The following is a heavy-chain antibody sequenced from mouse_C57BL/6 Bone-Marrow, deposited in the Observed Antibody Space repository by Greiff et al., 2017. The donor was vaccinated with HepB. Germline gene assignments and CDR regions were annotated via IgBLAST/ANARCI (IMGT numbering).Heavy chain of an antibody. J-gene: IGHJ4*01. V-gene: IGHV1-80*01. D-gene: IGHD4-1*01. CDR2: IYPGDGDT. CDR1: GYAFSSYW. Sequence: VKVVESGAELVKPGASVKISCKASGYAFSSYWMNWVKQRPGKGLEWIGQIYPGDGDTNYNGKFKGKATLTADKSSSTAYMQLSSLTSEDSAVYFCARGGTGFYAMDYWGQGTSVTVSS. CDR3: ARGGTGFYAMDY.